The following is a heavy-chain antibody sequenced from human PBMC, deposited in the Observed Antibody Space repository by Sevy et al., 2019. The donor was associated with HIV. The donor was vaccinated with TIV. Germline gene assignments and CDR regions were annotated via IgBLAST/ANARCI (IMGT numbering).Heavy chain of an antibody. D-gene: IGHD3-16*02. CDR3: ARESPRMITFGGVIVNGYFDY. J-gene: IGHJ4*02. CDR1: GFTFSSYA. V-gene: IGHV3-30-3*01. Sequence: GGSLRLSCAASGFTFSSYAMHWVRQAPGKGLEWVAGLSYDGSNKYYADSVKGRFTISRDNSKNTLYLQMNSLRAEDTAVYYCARESPRMITFGGVIVNGYFDYWGQGTLVTVSS. CDR2: LSYDGSNK.